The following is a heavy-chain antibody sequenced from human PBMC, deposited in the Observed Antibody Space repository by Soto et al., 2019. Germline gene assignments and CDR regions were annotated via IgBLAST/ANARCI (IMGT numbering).Heavy chain of an antibody. V-gene: IGHV3-9*01. CDR3: MVIATLPDAFDI. J-gene: IGHJ3*02. D-gene: IGHD2-21*01. Sequence: GGSLRLSCAASGFTFDDYAMHWVRQAPGKGLEWVSGISWNSGSIGYADSVKGRFTISRDNAKNSLYLQMNSLRAEDTALYYCMVIATLPDAFDIWGQGTMVTVSS. CDR2: ISWNSGSI. CDR1: GFTFDDYA.